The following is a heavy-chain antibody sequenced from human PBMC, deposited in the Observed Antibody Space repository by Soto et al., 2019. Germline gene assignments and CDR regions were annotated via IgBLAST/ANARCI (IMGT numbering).Heavy chain of an antibody. Sequence: ASVKVSWKVSGYTLTELSMHWVRQAPGKGLEWMGGFDPEDGETIYAQKFQGRVTMTEDTSTDTAYMELSSLRSEDTAVYYCATVAVISPYYYYYYGMAVWGQRTTVTVSS. V-gene: IGHV1-24*01. CDR3: ATVAVISPYYYYYYGMAV. CDR1: GYTLTELS. J-gene: IGHJ6*02. CDR2: FDPEDGET.